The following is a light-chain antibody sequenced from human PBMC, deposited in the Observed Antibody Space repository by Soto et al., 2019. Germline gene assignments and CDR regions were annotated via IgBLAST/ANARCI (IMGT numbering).Light chain of an antibody. CDR1: NSDVGNYNY. J-gene: IGLJ1*01. V-gene: IGLV2-14*01. CDR2: QVS. Sequence: QAALTQPASVSGSPGQSITISCTGTNSDVGNYNYVSWYQQHPGKAPKLMIYQVSNRPSRVSNRFSGSKSSYTASLTISGLQAEDETDYYCYSYTSSGSYVFGTGTKVNVL. CDR3: YSYTSSGSYV.